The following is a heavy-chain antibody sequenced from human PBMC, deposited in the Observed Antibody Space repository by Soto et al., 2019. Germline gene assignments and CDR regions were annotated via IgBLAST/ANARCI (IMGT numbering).Heavy chain of an antibody. CDR3: ARYNSYAIDY. Sequence: PSDTLSPTCTVSGTSISSYYWSWIRQPPGKGLGGIARIHYSRTTNYNPSLASRVTLSEDTSKDQFSRKMTSVTAADRAMYFCARYNSYAIDYWGRGTLVTVSS. CDR1: GTSISSYY. V-gene: IGHV4-59*01. D-gene: IGHD2-8*01. CDR2: IHYSRTT. J-gene: IGHJ4*02.